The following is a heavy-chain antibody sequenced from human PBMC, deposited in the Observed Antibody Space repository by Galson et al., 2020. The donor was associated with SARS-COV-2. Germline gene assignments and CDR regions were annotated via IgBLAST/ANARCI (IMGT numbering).Heavy chain of an antibody. J-gene: IGHJ6*03. V-gene: IGHV3-21*01. Sequence: NSGGSLRLSCAASGFTFGRYGMSWVRQAPGKGLEWVSSISSGSSFIYYADSVKGRFTVSRDNAKNSLYLQMNSLRAEDTAVYYCARDNYGNYYMDVWGKGPTVTISS. D-gene: IGHD3-16*01. CDR3: ARDNYGNYYMDV. CDR2: ISSGSSFI. CDR1: GFTFGRYG.